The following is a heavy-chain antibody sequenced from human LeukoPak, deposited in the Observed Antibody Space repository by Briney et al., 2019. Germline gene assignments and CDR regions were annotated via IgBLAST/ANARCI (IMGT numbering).Heavy chain of an antibody. Sequence: SVKVSCKASGGTFSSYAISWVRQAPGQGLEWMGGIIPIFGTANYAQKFQGRVTITADESTSTVYMELSSLRSEDTAVYYCARGRSSSWYGTLDYYYYYMDVWGKGTTVTVSS. J-gene: IGHJ6*03. CDR3: ARGRSSSWYGTLDYYYYYMDV. D-gene: IGHD6-13*01. CDR2: IIPIFGTA. CDR1: GGTFSSYA. V-gene: IGHV1-69*13.